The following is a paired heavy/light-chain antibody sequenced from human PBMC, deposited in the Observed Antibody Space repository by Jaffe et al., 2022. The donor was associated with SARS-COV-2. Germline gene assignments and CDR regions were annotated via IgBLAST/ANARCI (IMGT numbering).Heavy chain of an antibody. D-gene: IGHD3-22*01. V-gene: IGHV4-38-2*02. CDR2: IYHSGST. CDR1: GYSISSGYY. Sequence: QVQLQESGPGLVKPSETLSLTCTVSGYSISSGYYWGWIRQPPGKGLEWIGSIYHSGSTYYNPSLKSRVTISVDTSKNQFSLKLSSVTAADTAVYYCARDPGTTNYYDSSGYQYNWFDPWGQGTLVTVSS. CDR3: ARDPGTTNYYDSSGYQYNWFDP. J-gene: IGHJ5*02.
Light chain of an antibody. CDR3: QQSGT. Sequence: DIQMTQSPSSLSASVGDRVTITCRASQSISSYLNWYQQKPGKAPKLLIYAASSLQSGVPSRFSGSGSGTDFTLTISSLQPEDFATYYCQQSGTFGQGTKVEIK. J-gene: IGKJ1*01. V-gene: IGKV1-39*01. CDR1: QSISSY. CDR2: AAS.